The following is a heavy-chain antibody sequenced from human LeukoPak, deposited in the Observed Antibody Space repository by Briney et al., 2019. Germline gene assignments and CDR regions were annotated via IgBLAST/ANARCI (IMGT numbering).Heavy chain of an antibody. V-gene: IGHV3-7*01. CDR3: ATDRGWRTSGYYLYYFEY. CDR1: GFTFNRCW. CDR2: IKNDGSER. Sequence: GGSLRLSCVVSGFTFNRCWMNWVRQAPGKGLEWVASIKNDGSERYYVDSVRGRYTISRDNTKNSLFLQMSSLRAEDTAVYYCATDRGWRTSGYYLYYFEYWGQGTLVTFSS. J-gene: IGHJ4*02. D-gene: IGHD3-3*01.